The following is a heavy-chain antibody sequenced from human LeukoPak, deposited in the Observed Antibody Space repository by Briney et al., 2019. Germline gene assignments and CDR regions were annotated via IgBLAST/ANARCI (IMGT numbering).Heavy chain of an antibody. CDR3: ARVWHYYGSGSYCLDY. J-gene: IGHJ4*02. V-gene: IGHV1-2*02. D-gene: IGHD3-10*01. CDR1: GYTFTSYG. CDR2: INPNSGGT. Sequence: GASVKVSCKASGYTFTSYGISWVRQAPGQGLEWMGWINPNSGGTNYAQEFQGRVTMTRDTSISTAYMELSRLRSDDTAVYYCARVWHYYGSGSYCLDYWGQGTLVTVSS.